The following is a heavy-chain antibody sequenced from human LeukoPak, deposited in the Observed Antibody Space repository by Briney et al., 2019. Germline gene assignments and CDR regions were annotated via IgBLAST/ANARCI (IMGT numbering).Heavy chain of an antibody. CDR2: IKQDGSEK. CDR1: GFTFSSYW. Sequence: HPGGSLRLSCAASGFTFSSYWMTWVRQAPGKGLEWVANIKQDGSEKNYVDSVKGRFTISRDNAKNSLYLQMNSLRAEDTAVYYCARDHRELLTSPFDYWGQGTLVTVSS. D-gene: IGHD1-26*01. V-gene: IGHV3-7*01. CDR3: ARDHRELLTSPFDY. J-gene: IGHJ4*02.